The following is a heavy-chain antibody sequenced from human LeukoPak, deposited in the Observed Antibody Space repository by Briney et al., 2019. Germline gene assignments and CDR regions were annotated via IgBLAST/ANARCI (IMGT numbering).Heavy chain of an antibody. J-gene: IGHJ4*02. CDR2: IRYDGSNK. D-gene: IGHD3-22*01. CDR1: GFTFSSYG. V-gene: IGHV3-30*02. CDR3: ALVVDFDY. Sequence: GGSLRLSCAASGFTFSSYGMHWVRQAPGKGLEWVTFIRYDGSNKYYADSVKGRFTISRDNSKNTLNLHMNSLRAEDTAVYYCALVVDFDYWGQGTLVTVSS.